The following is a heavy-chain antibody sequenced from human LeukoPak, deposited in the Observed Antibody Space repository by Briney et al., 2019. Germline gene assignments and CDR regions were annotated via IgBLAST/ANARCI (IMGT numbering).Heavy chain of an antibody. CDR1: GFTFSSYA. J-gene: IGHJ4*02. CDR2: ISNSGGST. V-gene: IGHV3-23*01. CDR3: AKDRSSGWYYFDY. D-gene: IGHD6-19*01. Sequence: GGSLRLSCAAFGFTFSSYAMSWVRQAPGKGLEWVSAISNSGGSTYYADSVKGRFTTSRDNSKNTLYLQMNSLRAEDTAVYYCAKDRSSGWYYFDYWGQGTLVTVSS.